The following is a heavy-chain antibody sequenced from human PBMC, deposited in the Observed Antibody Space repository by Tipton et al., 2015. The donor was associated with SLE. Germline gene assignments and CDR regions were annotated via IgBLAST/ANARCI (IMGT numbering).Heavy chain of an antibody. Sequence: LRLSCTVSGASLTGDYWSWIRQPPGKGLEWIGYVFYTGRTNYNPSLKSRVTISVDTSKNQFSLKLSSVTAADTAVYYCARGGLTYGYYYYMDVWGKGTTVTVSS. CDR1: GASLTGDY. D-gene: IGHD2-21*02. V-gene: IGHV4-59*12. CDR3: ARGGLTYGYYYYMDV. CDR2: VFYTGRT. J-gene: IGHJ6*03.